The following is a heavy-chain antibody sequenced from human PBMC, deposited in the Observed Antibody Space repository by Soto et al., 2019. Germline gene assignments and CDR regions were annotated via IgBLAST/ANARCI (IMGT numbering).Heavy chain of an antibody. V-gene: IGHV1-69*11. CDR1: GGTFSTSA. J-gene: IGHJ6*02. CDR2: IMPILRKP. Sequence: QVQLEQSGAEVKKPGSSVKVSCKASGGTFSTSAISWVRQAPVQGLEWMGGIMPILRKPDYAQKFQGRVTVTADESTSTAYIELSGLRSDDTAVYYCARDKDRQQLGGNYYYILDVWGQGTTVIVSS. CDR3: ARDKDRQQLGGNYYYILDV. D-gene: IGHD3-3*02.